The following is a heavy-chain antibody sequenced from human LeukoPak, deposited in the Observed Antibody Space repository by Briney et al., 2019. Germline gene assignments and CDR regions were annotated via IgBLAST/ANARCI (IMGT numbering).Heavy chain of an antibody. CDR2: IKQDGSVQ. CDR1: EFTVNNYA. J-gene: IGHJ4*02. D-gene: IGHD3-22*01. CDR3: ATTYDSSGCD. V-gene: IGHV3-7*01. Sequence: GGSLRLSCVASEFTVNNYAVSWVRQAPGKGLEWVANIKQDGSVQYYGDSVRGRFTISRDNAKNSLYLQMNSLRAEDTAVYYCATTYDSSGCDWGQGTLVTVSS.